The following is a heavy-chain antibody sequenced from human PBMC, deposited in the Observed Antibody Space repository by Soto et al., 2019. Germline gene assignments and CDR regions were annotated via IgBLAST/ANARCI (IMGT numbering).Heavy chain of an antibody. D-gene: IGHD3-22*01. CDR3: ARPSNSGYGYDSSGYYYGEGELGYYYGMDV. CDR1: GFTFSSYA. Sequence: PGGSLRLSCAASGFTFSSYAMHWVRQAPGKGLEWVAVISYDGSNKYYADSVKGRFTISRDNSKNTLYLQMNSLRAEDTAVYYCARPSNSGYGYDSSGYYYGEGELGYYYGMDVWGQGTTITVSS. CDR2: ISYDGSNK. V-gene: IGHV3-30-3*01. J-gene: IGHJ6*02.